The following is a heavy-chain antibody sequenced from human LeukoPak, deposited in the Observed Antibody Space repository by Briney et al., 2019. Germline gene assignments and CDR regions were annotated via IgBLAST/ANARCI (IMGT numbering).Heavy chain of an antibody. CDR1: GGTFSSYA. V-gene: IGHV1-69*13. Sequence: SVKVSCKASGGTFSSYAISWVRQAPGQGLEWMGGIIPIFGTANYAQKFQGRVTITADESTSTAYMELSSLRSEDTAVYYCASGYCSGGSCYSFERYFDYWGQGTLVTVSS. J-gene: IGHJ4*02. CDR2: IIPIFGTA. D-gene: IGHD2-15*01. CDR3: ASGYCSGGSCYSFERYFDY.